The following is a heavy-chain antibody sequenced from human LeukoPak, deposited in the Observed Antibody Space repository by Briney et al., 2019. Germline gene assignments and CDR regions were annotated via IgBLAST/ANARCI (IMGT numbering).Heavy chain of an antibody. J-gene: IGHJ4*02. CDR1: GFTFSSYW. Sequence: GGSLRLSCAASGFTFSSYWMHWVRQAPGKGLVWVSRINSDGSSTSYADSVKGRFTISRDNAENTLYLQMNSLRAEDTSVYYCARDRNTGSSYENLFEYWGQGSLVTVSS. CDR3: ARDRNTGSSYENLFEY. D-gene: IGHD1-26*01. V-gene: IGHV3-74*01. CDR2: INSDGSST.